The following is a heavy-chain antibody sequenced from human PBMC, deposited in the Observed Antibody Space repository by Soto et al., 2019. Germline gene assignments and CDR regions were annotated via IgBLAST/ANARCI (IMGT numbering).Heavy chain of an antibody. Sequence: GGSLRLSCTASGFTLGDYPMSWFRQAPGKGLEWVGFIGSNSYGGTTDYAASVKGRFTISRDDSKSIAYLQMNSLKTEDTAVYYCTRDRHIYAWGVDYWGQGTLVTVSS. CDR2: IGSNSYGGTT. J-gene: IGHJ4*02. CDR1: GFTLGDYP. CDR3: TRDRHIYAWGVDY. D-gene: IGHD3-16*01. V-gene: IGHV3-49*03.